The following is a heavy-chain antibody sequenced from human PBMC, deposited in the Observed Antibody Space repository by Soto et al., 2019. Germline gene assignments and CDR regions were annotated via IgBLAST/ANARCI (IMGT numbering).Heavy chain of an antibody. D-gene: IGHD6-25*01. J-gene: IGHJ4*02. V-gene: IGHV1-8*01. Sequence: GASVKVSCKASGYTFTTYDIHWVRQATGQGLEWMGWMSPHNGNTGFAQKFRGRVTIGRNTSISTAYMELSGLGSEDTAVYYCARRKERSGPHYFDYWGQGTLVTVSS. CDR3: ARRKERSGPHYFDY. CDR2: MSPHNGNT. CDR1: GYTFTTYD.